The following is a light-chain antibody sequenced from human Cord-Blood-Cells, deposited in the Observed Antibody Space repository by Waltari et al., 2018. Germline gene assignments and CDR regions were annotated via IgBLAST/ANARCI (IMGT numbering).Light chain of an antibody. CDR1: SSDVGSYNL. CDR3: CSYAGSSTFEV. Sequence: QSALTQPASVSGSPGQSITISCTGTSSDVGSYNLVSWYQQHPGKAPKLMIYEGSKRPSVVSNRVSGSKSCNTASLTISGLQAEDEADYYCCSYAGSSTFEVFGGGTKLTVL. J-gene: IGLJ2*01. V-gene: IGLV2-23*03. CDR2: EGS.